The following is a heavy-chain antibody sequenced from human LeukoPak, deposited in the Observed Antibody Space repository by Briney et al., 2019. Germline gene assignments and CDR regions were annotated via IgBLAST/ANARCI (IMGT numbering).Heavy chain of an antibody. J-gene: IGHJ4*02. D-gene: IGHD3-16*01. CDR1: GFTFSSYW. CDR3: ARINYEGDS. Sequence: GGSLRLSCVASGFTFSSYWLHLVRQAPGKGLVWVSHINNDGSYATYAESVKGRFTISRDNAKNTLFLQMNSLRAEDTAVYYCARINYEGDSWGQGTLVTVSS. V-gene: IGHV3-74*01. CDR2: INNDGSYA.